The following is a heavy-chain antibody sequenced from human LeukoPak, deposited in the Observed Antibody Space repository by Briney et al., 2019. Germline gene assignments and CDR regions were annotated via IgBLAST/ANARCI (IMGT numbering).Heavy chain of an antibody. CDR3: ARVPGYGLGVDYGDY. V-gene: IGHV3-66*01. D-gene: IGHD3-10*01. Sequence: GGSLRLSCAASGFTVSGNYMSWVRQAPGKGLEWLSVIHRGGNTYYADSVKGRFTISRDSSKNTVFLQMDSLRAEDTAVYYCARVPGYGLGVDYGDYWGQGTLVTVSS. J-gene: IGHJ4*02. CDR2: IHRGGNT. CDR1: GFTVSGNY.